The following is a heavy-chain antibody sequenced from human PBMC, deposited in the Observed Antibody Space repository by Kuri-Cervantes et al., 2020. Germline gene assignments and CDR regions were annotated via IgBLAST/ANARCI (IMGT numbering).Heavy chain of an antibody. CDR3: AADLPSLSAYPFDY. D-gene: IGHD3-3*01. CDR2: IKSKADGETT. Sequence: GESLKISCAAPGFTFSGAWMSWVRQAPGKGLEWVALIKSKADGETTHYAAPVKGRFTISRDDSRSMLYLQMNSLKTDDTAVYYCAADLPSLSAYPFDYWGQGTLVTVSS. J-gene: IGHJ4*02. V-gene: IGHV3-15*01. CDR1: GFTFSGAW.